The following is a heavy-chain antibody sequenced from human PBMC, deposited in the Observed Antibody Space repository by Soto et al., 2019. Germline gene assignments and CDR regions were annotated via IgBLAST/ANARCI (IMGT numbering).Heavy chain of an antibody. Sequence: QVQLVQSGAEVKKPGASVKVSCKASGYTFTSYDINWVRQATGQGLEWMGWMNPNSGNTGYAQKFQGRVTKTRNTSIGTAYMELSSLRSEDTAVYYCARESVRDCGGDCGWYYYGMDVWGQGTTVTVSS. CDR2: MNPNSGNT. V-gene: IGHV1-8*01. J-gene: IGHJ6*02. D-gene: IGHD2-21*02. CDR1: GYTFTSYD. CDR3: ARESVRDCGGDCGWYYYGMDV.